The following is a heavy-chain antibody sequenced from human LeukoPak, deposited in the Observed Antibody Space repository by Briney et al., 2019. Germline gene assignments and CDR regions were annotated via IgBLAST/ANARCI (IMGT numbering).Heavy chain of an antibody. D-gene: IGHD3-3*01. Sequence: PSETLSLTCAVYGGSFSGYYWSWIRQPPGKGLEWIGEINHSGTTYYNPSLKSRVTISVDTSKIQFSLKLSSVAATDTAVYFCARLRFDFWSGYTHPYFDYWGQGTLVTVSS. V-gene: IGHV4-34*01. CDR1: GGSFSGYY. CDR3: ARLRFDFWSGYTHPYFDY. CDR2: INHSGTT. J-gene: IGHJ4*02.